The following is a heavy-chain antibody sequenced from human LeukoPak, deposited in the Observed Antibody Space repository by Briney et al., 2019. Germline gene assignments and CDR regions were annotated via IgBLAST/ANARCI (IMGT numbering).Heavy chain of an antibody. V-gene: IGHV3-9*01. CDR1: GFTFDDYA. Sequence: GGSLRLSCAASGFTFDDYAMHWVRQAPGKGLEWDSGISWNSGSIGYADSVKGRFTISRDNAKNSLYLQMNSLRAEDTALYYCAKPHGSGSPSWGQGTLVTVSS. D-gene: IGHD3-10*01. CDR2: ISWNSGSI. J-gene: IGHJ5*02. CDR3: AKPHGSGSPS.